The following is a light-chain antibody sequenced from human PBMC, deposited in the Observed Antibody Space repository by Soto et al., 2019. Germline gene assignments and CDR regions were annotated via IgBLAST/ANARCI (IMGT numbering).Light chain of an antibody. CDR1: QSVLYSSNNKNY. CDR2: WAS. J-gene: IGKJ1*01. Sequence: DIVMTQSPDSLSVSLGERATINCKSSQSVLYSSNNKNYLAWYQQKPGQPPKLLIYWASTRESGVPDRFSGSGSGTDFTLTISSLQAEDVAVYYCQQYYSTPRTFGQRGNV. V-gene: IGKV4-1*01. CDR3: QQYYSTPRT.